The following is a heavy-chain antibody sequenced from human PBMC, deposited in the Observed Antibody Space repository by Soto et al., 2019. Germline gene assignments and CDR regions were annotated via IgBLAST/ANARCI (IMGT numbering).Heavy chain of an antibody. V-gene: IGHV3-53*01. CDR1: GLTISGKKY. Sequence: DVQPVESGGGLFQPGESLRLSCAAFGLTISGKKYVAWVRQAPGKGLEWVSALYDLDGSFYADSVKGRFTTSSDSSKTTVYLQMNDLRPDDTAVYYCATWHEREHAYDVWGQGTTVTVSS. D-gene: IGHD1-1*01. CDR3: ATWHEREHAYDV. CDR2: LYDLDGS. J-gene: IGHJ3*01.